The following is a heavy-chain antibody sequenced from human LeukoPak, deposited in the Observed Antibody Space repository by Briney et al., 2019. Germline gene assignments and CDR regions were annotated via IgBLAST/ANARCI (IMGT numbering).Heavy chain of an antibody. V-gene: IGHV1-69*05. D-gene: IGHD6-19*01. CDR2: IIPIFGTA. CDR1: GGTFSDFA. J-gene: IGHJ6*03. CDR3: ASNVAVAGTTGYYYYYMDV. Sequence: AASVKVSCKASGGTFSDFAISWVRQAPGQGLERMGGIIPIFGTANYAQKFQGRVTITTDESTSTAYMELSSLRSEDTAVYYCASNVAVAGTTGYYYYYMDVWGKGTTVTVSS.